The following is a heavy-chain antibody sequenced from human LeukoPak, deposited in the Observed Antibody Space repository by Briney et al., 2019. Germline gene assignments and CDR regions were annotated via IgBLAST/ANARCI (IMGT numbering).Heavy chain of an antibody. J-gene: IGHJ4*02. CDR2: ITDSGGNT. D-gene: IGHD2-15*01. Sequence: GGSLRPSCAASGLSFSTYAISWVRQAPGKGLEWVSCITDSGGNTLYADSVKGRFTISRDNSKNTLYLQMNNLRAEDTAIYYCAKSSGGSCYSSVDYWGQGTLVTVSS. CDR3: AKSSGGSCYSSVDY. CDR1: GLSFSTYA. V-gene: IGHV3-23*01.